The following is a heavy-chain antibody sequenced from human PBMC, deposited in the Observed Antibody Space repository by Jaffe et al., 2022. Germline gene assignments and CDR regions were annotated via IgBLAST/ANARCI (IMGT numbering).Heavy chain of an antibody. CDR3: AHSYTADPYYYYYYMDV. CDR1: GFSLSTSGVG. Sequence: QITLKESGPTLVKPTQTLTLTCTFSGFSLSTSGVGVGWIRQPPGKALEWLALIYWDDDKRYSPSLKSRLTITKDTSKNQVVLTMTNMDPVDTATYYCAHSYTADPYYYYYYMDVWGKGTTVTVSS. CDR2: IYWDDDK. J-gene: IGHJ6*03. D-gene: IGHD5-18*01. V-gene: IGHV2-5*02.